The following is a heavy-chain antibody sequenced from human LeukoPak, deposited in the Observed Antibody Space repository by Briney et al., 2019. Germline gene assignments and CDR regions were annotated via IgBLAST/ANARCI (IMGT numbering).Heavy chain of an antibody. D-gene: IGHD2-2*01. CDR3: AKGSVSRSSKYYFDY. J-gene: IGHJ4*02. CDR2: ISGGGSST. CDR1: GFTFSSSA. V-gene: IGHV3-23*01. Sequence: GGSLRLSCAPSGFTFSSSAMGWVRQAPGKGLELVSSISGGGSSTYYADSVKGRFTISRDNSRDTLSLQMSSLRAEDTAVYYCAKGSVSRSSKYYFDYWGQGTLVTVSS.